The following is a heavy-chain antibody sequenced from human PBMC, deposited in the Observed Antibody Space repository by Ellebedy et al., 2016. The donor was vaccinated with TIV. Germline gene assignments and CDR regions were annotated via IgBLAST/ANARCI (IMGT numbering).Heavy chain of an antibody. Sequence: SETLSLTCTVSNFSVNSRPYYWTWIRQPPGKGLEWIGYIYHSGSIKYNPSLQSRVTISVEMSKNQFSLHLTSVTAADTAVYYCAGDLGHSGYDLFDSWGQGTLVTVSS. CDR3: AGDLGHSGYDLFDS. D-gene: IGHD5-12*01. CDR1: NFSVNSRPYY. V-gene: IGHV4-61*01. J-gene: IGHJ4*02. CDR2: IYHSGSI.